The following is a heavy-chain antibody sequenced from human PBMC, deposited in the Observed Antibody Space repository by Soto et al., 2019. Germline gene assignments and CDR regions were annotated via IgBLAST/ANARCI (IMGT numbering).Heavy chain of an antibody. D-gene: IGHD2-15*01. CDR3: ARTCSGGTCSFDY. CDR1: GFTVSSNY. J-gene: IGHJ4*02. V-gene: IGHV3-66*01. CDR2: IYSGGST. Sequence: CPASGFTVSSNYMSWVRQAPGKGLEWVSVIYSGGSTYYADSVKGRFTISRDNSENTLYLQMNSLRAEDTAVYYCARTCSGGTCSFDYWGQGTLVTVSS.